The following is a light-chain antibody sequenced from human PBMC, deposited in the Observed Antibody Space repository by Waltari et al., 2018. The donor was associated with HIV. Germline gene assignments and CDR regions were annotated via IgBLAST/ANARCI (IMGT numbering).Light chain of an antibody. CDR1: SSNIGAGSD. Sequence: QSVLTQPPSVSGAPGQRLTISCTGSSSNIGAGSDVHWYQHIPGAAPKLLPDGDNNRPAVVPDRFSGSKSGTSASLAITGLQAEDAADYYCQSYDSSLVFGGGTKLTV. CDR2: GDN. V-gene: IGLV1-40*01. CDR3: QSYDSSLV. J-gene: IGLJ2*01.